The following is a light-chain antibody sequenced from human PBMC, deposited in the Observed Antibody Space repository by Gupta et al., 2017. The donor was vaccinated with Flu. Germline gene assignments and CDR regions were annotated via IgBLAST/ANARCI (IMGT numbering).Light chain of an antibody. CDR2: YAS. V-gene: IGKV1-9*01. J-gene: IGKJ5*01. CDR1: QGISSY. CDR3: QQVNSYPLT. Sequence: GDRVTSTCRASQGISSYLAWYQQKPGKAPKLLIYYASTLQSGVPSRFSGSGSGTEFTLTISSLRPEDFATYYCQQVNSYPLTFGQGTRLEIK.